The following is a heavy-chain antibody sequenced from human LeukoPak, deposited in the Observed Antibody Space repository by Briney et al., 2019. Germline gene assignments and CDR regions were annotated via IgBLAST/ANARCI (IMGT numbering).Heavy chain of an antibody. CDR2: ISGSGGST. J-gene: IGHJ4*02. Sequence: GGSLRLSCTASGFTFSAYAMMWVRQAPGKGLEWVSAISGSGGSTYYADSVKGRFTISRDNSKNTLYLQMNSLRAEDTAVYYCARGMFAEKDYWGQGTLVTVSS. CDR3: ARGMFAEKDY. V-gene: IGHV3-23*01. CDR1: GFTFSAYA. D-gene: IGHD3-10*02.